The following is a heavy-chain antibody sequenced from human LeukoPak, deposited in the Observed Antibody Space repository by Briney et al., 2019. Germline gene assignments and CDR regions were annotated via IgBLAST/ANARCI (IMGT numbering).Heavy chain of an antibody. CDR1: GYTFTGYY. D-gene: IGHD3-22*01. CDR2: INPNSGGT. J-gene: IGHJ4*02. Sequence: ASVKVSCKASGYTFTGYYMHWVRQAPGQGLEWMGWINPNSGGTNYAQKFQGRVTMTRDTSISTAYMELSRLRSDDTAVYYCARDHDSSGYMEYWGQATLVTVSP. CDR3: ARDHDSSGYMEY. V-gene: IGHV1-2*02.